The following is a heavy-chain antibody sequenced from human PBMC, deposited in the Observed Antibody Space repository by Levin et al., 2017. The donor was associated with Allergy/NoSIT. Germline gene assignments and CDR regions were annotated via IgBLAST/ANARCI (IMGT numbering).Heavy chain of an antibody. CDR1: GGSISSYY. D-gene: IGHD4-17*01. V-gene: IGHV4-59*01. Sequence: SQTLSLTCTVSGGSISSYYWSWIRQPPGKGLEWIGYIYYSGSTNYNPSLKSRVTISVDTSKNQFSLKLSSVTAADTAVYYCARVGYDYGDPHYYYGMDVWGQGTTVTVSS. J-gene: IGHJ6*02. CDR2: IYYSGST. CDR3: ARVGYDYGDPHYYYGMDV.